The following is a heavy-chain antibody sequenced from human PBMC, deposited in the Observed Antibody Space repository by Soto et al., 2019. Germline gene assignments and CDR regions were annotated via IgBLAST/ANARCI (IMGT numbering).Heavy chain of an antibody. V-gene: IGHV3-48*03. J-gene: IGHJ4*02. D-gene: IGHD5-18*01. CDR3: ARDWDTAMITPAFDY. CDR1: GFTLSNYE. Sequence: EMQLVESGGGLVQPGGSLRLSCAASGFTLSNYEMNWVRQAPGKGLEWVSSISVRSAYIYYADSVKGRFTISRDDAKNSLYLQMNSLTAEDTAVYYCARDWDTAMITPAFDYWGQGTLVTVSS. CDR2: ISVRSAYI.